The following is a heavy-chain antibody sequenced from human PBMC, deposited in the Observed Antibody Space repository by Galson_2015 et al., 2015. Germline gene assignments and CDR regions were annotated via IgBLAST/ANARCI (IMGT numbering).Heavy chain of an antibody. D-gene: IGHD3-22*01. Sequence: SLRLSCAASGFTFSSYSMNWVRQAPGKGLEWVSSISSSSSYIYYADSVKGRFTISRDNAKNSLYLQMDSLGAEDTAVYYCARSDSSGYYSYYYYYYMDVWGKGTTVTVSS. CDR2: ISSSSSYI. V-gene: IGHV3-21*04. J-gene: IGHJ6*03. CDR3: ARSDSSGYYSYYYYYYMDV. CDR1: GFTFSSYS.